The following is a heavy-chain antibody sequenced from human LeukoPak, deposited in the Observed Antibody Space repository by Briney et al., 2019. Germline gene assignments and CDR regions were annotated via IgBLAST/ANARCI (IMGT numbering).Heavy chain of an antibody. CDR2: IYPGDSDA. D-gene: IGHD1-26*01. V-gene: IGHV5-51*01. J-gene: IGHJ4*02. CDR3: ARRGSGSYYTPDY. CDR1: GYSFTSYW. Sequence: GESLKISCKGSGYSFTSYWIGWVRQMPGKGLEWMGIIYPGDSDARYSPSFQGQVTISADKSISTAYLQWSSLKASDTTMYYCARRGSGSYYTPDYWGQGTLVTVSS.